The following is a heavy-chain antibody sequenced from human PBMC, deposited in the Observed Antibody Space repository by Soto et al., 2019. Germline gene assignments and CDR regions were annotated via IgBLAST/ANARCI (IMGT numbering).Heavy chain of an antibody. CDR3: ARHFNFIFDDFADMRWNFDP. CDR2: VYTTGST. D-gene: IGHD3-3*02. J-gene: IGHJ5*02. Sequence: SETLSLTCTVTGGSINTYYWSWIRQSAGKGLEWIGRVYTTGSTNYNPSLKSRVTISVDTSRNQFSLSLRSVTAADTAVYYCARHFNFIFDDFADMRWNFDPWGQGTLVTVSS. CDR1: GGSINTYY. V-gene: IGHV4-4*07.